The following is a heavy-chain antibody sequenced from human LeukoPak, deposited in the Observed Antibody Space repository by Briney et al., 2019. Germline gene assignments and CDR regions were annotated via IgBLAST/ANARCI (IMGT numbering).Heavy chain of an antibody. CDR3: ARASFQRWLQLGGD. Sequence: SGGSLRLSCTASGFTFSTYSMNWVRHAPGTGLEWVSYISSSSSTIYYADSVKGRFTISRDNAKNSLYLQMNSLRDEDTAVYYCARASFQRWLQLGGDWGQGTLVTASS. V-gene: IGHV3-48*02. CDR1: GFTFSTYS. D-gene: IGHD5-24*01. CDR2: ISSSSSTI. J-gene: IGHJ4*02.